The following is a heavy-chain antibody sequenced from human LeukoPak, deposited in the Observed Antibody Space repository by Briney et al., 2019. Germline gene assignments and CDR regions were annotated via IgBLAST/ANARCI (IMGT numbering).Heavy chain of an antibody. J-gene: IGHJ4*02. CDR3: ARASGDGYNYALDY. Sequence: PSETLSLTCTVSGGSISSYYWSWIRQPPGKGLEWIGYIYYSGSANYNPSLKSRVTISVDTSKNQFSLKLSSVTAADTAVYYCARASGDGYNYALDYRGQGTLVTVSS. CDR1: GGSISSYY. CDR2: IYYSGSA. D-gene: IGHD5-24*01. V-gene: IGHV4-59*08.